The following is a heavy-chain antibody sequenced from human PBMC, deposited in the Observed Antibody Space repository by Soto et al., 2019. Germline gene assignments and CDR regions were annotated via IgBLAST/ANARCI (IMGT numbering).Heavy chain of an antibody. J-gene: IGHJ6*02. D-gene: IGHD3-9*01. CDR2: IFYAGDT. CDR1: GASISSKSYY. V-gene: IGHV4-39*01. Sequence: QLQLQESGPGLVKPSATLSLTCSVSGASISSKSYYWAWIRQPPGKGLEWIGNIFYAGDTYYTPSLESRHTISVDLSQNQFSLRLSSVTAADTALYYCARLDLAYYGLDVWGQGATVLVSS. CDR3: ARLDLAYYGLDV.